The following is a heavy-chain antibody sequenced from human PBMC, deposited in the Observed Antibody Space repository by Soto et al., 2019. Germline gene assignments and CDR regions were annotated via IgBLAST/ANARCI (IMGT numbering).Heavy chain of an antibody. J-gene: IGHJ3*02. CDR1: GGSISSSSYY. D-gene: IGHD3-10*01. CDR3: ARQRAWYGEWAFDI. V-gene: IGHV4-39*01. CDR2: IYYSGST. Sequence: SETLSLTCTVSGGSISSSSYYWGWIRQPPGKGLEWIGNIYYSGSTYYNPSLKRRVTISVDTSRNQFSLNLTSVTAADTAVYYCARQRAWYGEWAFDIWGQGTMVTVSS.